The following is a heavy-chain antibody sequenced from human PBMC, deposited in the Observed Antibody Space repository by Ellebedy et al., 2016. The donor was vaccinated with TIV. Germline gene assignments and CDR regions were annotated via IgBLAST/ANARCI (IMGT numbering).Heavy chain of an antibody. D-gene: IGHD2-15*01. V-gene: IGHV3-74*01. Sequence: GESLKISCAASGFTLSSFWMHWVRQAPGKGLGWVSGIDSDGRSTSYADSVKGRFTISRDNAKKTLYLQMNSLRAEDTAVYYCARDSWGGSFLVANYFDSWGQGTLVSVSS. CDR2: IDSDGRST. CDR3: ARDSWGGSFLVANYFDS. J-gene: IGHJ4*02. CDR1: GFTLSSFW.